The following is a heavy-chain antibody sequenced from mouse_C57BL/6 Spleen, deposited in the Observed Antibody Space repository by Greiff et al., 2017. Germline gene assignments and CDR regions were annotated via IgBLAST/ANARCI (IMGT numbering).Heavy chain of an antibody. Sequence: EVKLMESGGGLVKPGGSLKLSCAASGFTFSSYAMSWVRQTPEKRLEWVATISDGGSYTYYPDNVKGRFTISRDNAKNNRYLQMSHLKSEDTAMYYCARDGTIVTTHCYFDVWGTGTTVTVSS. J-gene: IGHJ1*03. CDR1: GFTFSSYA. V-gene: IGHV5-4*01. CDR2: ISDGGSYT. D-gene: IGHD2-5*01. CDR3: ARDGTIVTTHCYFDV.